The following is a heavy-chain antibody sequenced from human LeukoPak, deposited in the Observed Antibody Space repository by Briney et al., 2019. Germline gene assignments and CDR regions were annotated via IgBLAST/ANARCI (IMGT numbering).Heavy chain of an antibody. Sequence: PGGSLRLSCAASGFTFSSYAMSWVRQAPGKGLEWVSAISGSGGSTYYADSVKGRFTISRDNSKNTLYLQMNSLRAEDTAVYYCARSTGSSLVATSDYWGQGTLATVSS. V-gene: IGHV3-23*01. CDR3: ARSTGSSLVATSDY. J-gene: IGHJ4*02. CDR1: GFTFSSYA. CDR2: ISGSGGST. D-gene: IGHD5-12*01.